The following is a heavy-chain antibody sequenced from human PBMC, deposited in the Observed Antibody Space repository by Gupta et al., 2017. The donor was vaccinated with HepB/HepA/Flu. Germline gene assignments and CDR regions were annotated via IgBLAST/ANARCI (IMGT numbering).Heavy chain of an antibody. J-gene: IGHJ4*01. CDR1: GFTMSSFS. D-gene: IGHD5-12*01. V-gene: IGHV3-48*02. CDR3: ARGWLSNSFDY. CDR2: ISTDSSTI. Sequence: EVQLVESGGGSVQRGGSLRLSCAASGFTMSSFSMDWVRQAPGKGLEWISYISTDSSTIYYRDSVRGRFTISRDNARGSLFLQMNSLRDEDTAVYYCARGWLSNSFDYLGHGTTVTVSS.